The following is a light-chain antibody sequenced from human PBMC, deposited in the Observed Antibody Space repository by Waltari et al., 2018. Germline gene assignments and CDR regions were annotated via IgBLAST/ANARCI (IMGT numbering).Light chain of an antibody. V-gene: IGLV2-11*01. CDR3: CSYAGNYVYV. J-gene: IGLJ1*01. CDR2: DVS. Sequence: SALTHPRPVSGSPGQSVTIPCPGTRRDVGGYDYVPWYQQNPGKAPKLMIYDVSARPSGVPDRFSGSKSDNTASLTISGLQAEDEADYFCCSYAGNYVYVFGSGTKVTVL. CDR1: RRDVGGYDY.